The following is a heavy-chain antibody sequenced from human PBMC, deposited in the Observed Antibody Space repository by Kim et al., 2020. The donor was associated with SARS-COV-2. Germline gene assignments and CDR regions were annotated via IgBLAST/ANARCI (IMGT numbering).Heavy chain of an antibody. CDR1: GFTFSSYA. CDR3: AKLRGYYGSGSTGMDV. J-gene: IGHJ6*01. CDR2: IYSGGSST. V-gene: IGHV3-23*03. Sequence: GGSLRLSCAASGFTFSSYAMSWVRQAPGKGLEWVSVIYSGGSSTYYADSVKGRFTISRDNSKNTLYLQMNSRRAEDTAVYYCAKLRGYYGSGSTGMDVWG. D-gene: IGHD3-10*01.